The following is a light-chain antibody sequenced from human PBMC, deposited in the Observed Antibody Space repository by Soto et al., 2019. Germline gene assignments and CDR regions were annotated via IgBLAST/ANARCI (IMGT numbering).Light chain of an antibody. J-gene: IGKJ2*01. CDR3: QQYGSSPQYT. CDR2: GAS. Sequence: IGLTQSPGTLSLSPGERATLSSRASQSVSSSYLAWYQQKPGQAPRLLIYGASSRATGIPDRFSGRGSGADFTLTISRLEPEDCAVYYCQQYGSSPQYTFGQGTKLEIK. V-gene: IGKV3-20*01. CDR1: QSVSSSY.